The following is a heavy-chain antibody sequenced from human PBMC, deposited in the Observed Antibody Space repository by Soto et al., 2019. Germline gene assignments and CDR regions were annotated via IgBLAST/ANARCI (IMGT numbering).Heavy chain of an antibody. D-gene: IGHD3-22*01. J-gene: IGHJ4*02. Sequence: GSLRLSCAASGFTFSSYAMSWVRQAPGKGLEWVSAISGSGGSTYYEDSVKGRFTISRDNSKNTLYLQMNSLRAEDTAVYYCAKVSYYYDSSGYSAFDYWGQGTLVTVSS. V-gene: IGHV3-23*01. CDR1: GFTFSSYA. CDR3: AKVSYYYDSSGYSAFDY. CDR2: ISGSGGST.